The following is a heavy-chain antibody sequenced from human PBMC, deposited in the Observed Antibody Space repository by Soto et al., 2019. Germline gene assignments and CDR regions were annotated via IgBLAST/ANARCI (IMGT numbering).Heavy chain of an antibody. V-gene: IGHV4-4*07. D-gene: IGHD6-13*01. CDR3: ARALSSAAGLYFDY. J-gene: IGHJ4*02. Sequence: SETLSLTCTVSGGSISSYYWSWLRQPAGKGLEWIGRIHTTENTNYNPSLKSRVTMSVDTSNNQFSLRLSSLTAADTAVYYCARALSSAAGLYFDYWGQGTQVTVSS. CDR2: IHTTENT. CDR1: GGSISSYY.